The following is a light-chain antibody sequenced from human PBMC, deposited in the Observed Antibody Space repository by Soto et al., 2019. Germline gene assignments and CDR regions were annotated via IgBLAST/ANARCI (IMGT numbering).Light chain of an antibody. Sequence: DIVLTQTRLSSPVTLGQPASISCRSSQSLVHIDGNTYFNWLQQRPGQPPRLLIYKISNRFPGVADRFSGSGAGTDFTLKISMVEAEDVGVYYCMQATQSYTFGQGTRLEIK. CDR2: KIS. CDR3: MQATQSYT. J-gene: IGKJ2*01. V-gene: IGKV2-24*01. CDR1: QSLVHIDGNTY.